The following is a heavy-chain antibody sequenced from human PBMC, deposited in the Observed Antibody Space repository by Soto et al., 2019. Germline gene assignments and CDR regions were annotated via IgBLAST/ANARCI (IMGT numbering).Heavy chain of an antibody. J-gene: IGHJ4*02. CDR1: GFSLSTSGMC. V-gene: IGHV2-70*11. CDR2: IDWDDDK. Sequence: SGPTLVNPTQTLTLACTFSGFSLSTSGMCVSWIRQPPGKALEWLARIDWDDDKYYSTSLKTRLTISKDTSKNQVVLTMTNMDPVDTATYYCARNDYSFGYFDYWGQGTLVTVSS. D-gene: IGHD2-21*01. CDR3: ARNDYSFGYFDY.